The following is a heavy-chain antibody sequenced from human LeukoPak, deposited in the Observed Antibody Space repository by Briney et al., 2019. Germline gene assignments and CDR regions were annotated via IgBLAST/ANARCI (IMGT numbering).Heavy chain of an antibody. CDR3: AREGLYYDYVWGSYRSSYFDY. Sequence: SVKVSCKASGGTFSSYAISWVRQAPGQGLEWMGGIIPIFGTANYAQKFQGRVTITADESTSTAYMELSSLRSEDTAVYYCAREGLYYDYVWGSYRSSYFDYWGQGTLVTVSS. V-gene: IGHV1-69*13. CDR2: IIPIFGTA. J-gene: IGHJ4*02. D-gene: IGHD3-16*02. CDR1: GGTFSSYA.